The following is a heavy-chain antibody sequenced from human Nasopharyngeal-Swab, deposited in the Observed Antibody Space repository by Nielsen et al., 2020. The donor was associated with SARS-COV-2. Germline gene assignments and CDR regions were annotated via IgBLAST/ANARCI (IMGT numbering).Heavy chain of an antibody. CDR3: ARYCSTTSCPRGFDY. V-gene: IGHV3-7*01. CDR2: IKQSGSGQ. Sequence: GGSLRLSCAASGFTFSSYWMSWVRQAPGKGLEWVAHIKQSGSGQYYVDSMKGRFTISRGNAKNSLSLQMNSLRAEDTAVYYCARYCSTTSCPRGFDYWGQGTLVTVSS. D-gene: IGHD2-2*01. CDR1: GFTFSSYW. J-gene: IGHJ4*02.